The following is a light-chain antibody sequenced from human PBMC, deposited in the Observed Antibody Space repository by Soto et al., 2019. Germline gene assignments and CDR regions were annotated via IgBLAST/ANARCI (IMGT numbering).Light chain of an antibody. V-gene: IGLV2-8*01. J-gene: IGLJ2*01. CDR2: EFN. CDR3: SAYAGSNDFVV. Sequence: QSALTQPPSASGSPGQSVTISCTGTSSDVGNYNYVSWYQQHPGKAPKLVIYEFNKRPSGVPDRFSGSQSGNTASLTVSGLHAEDEADYFCSAYAGSNDFVVFGGGTKLTVL. CDR1: SSDVGNYNY.